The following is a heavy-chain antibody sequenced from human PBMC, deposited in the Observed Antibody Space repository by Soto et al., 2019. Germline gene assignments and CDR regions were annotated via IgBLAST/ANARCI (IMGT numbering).Heavy chain of an antibody. J-gene: IGHJ6*02. V-gene: IGHV1-3*01. D-gene: IGHD3-3*01. CDR2: INVGSGIT. CDR1: GYTFNSYA. CDR3: AKETSIFGGGMDV. Sequence: ASVKVSCKTSGYTFNSYAMHCVRRAPGQGLEWMGWINVGSGITKYSQKLQGRVTITRDTSTSTAYMELSSLRSEDTAVYYCAKETSIFGGGMDVWGQGTTVTVSS.